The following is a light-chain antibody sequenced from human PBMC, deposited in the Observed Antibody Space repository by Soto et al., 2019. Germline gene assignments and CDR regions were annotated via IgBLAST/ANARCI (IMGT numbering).Light chain of an antibody. J-gene: IGKJ3*01. CDR3: QQYHTYPPT. CDR2: WAS. Sequence: DIVMTQSPDSLAVSVGERSTINCKSCQSVLYSSNNKNHLVWYQQKPGQPPKLLIYWASTRESGVPDRFSGSGSATDFTLTISSLQAEDVAVYYCQQYHTYPPTFGPGTKVEI. CDR1: QSVLYSSNNKNH. V-gene: IGKV4-1*01.